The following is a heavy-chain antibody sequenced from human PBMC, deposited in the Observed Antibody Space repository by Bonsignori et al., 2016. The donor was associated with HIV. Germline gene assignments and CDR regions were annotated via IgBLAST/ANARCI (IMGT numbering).Heavy chain of an antibody. CDR2: IKQDGSEK. CDR1: GFTFSSYW. D-gene: IGHD2-2*01. J-gene: IGHJ5*01. CDR3: ASFGVVAPGVVIRRGNWFDP. V-gene: IGHV3-7*01. Sequence: GESLKISCAASGFTFSSYWMTWVRQAPGKGLEWVANIKQDGSEKYYEDSVKGRFTISRDNAKNLLYLQMSSLRVEDTAVYYCASFGVVAPGVVIRRGNWFDPWGQGTLVTVSS.